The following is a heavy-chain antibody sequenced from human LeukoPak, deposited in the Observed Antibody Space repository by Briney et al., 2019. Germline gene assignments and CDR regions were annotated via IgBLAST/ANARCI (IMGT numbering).Heavy chain of an antibody. CDR3: ARQVTAVAGTFDY. CDR1: GGSISSRSYY. CDR2: IYYSGST. Sequence: PSETLSLTCNVSGGSISSRSYYWGWIRQPPGKGLGWIGSIYYSGSTYYNPSLKSRVTMSVDTSKTQFSLKLSSVTAADTAVYYCARQVTAVAGTFDYWGQGTLVTVSS. J-gene: IGHJ4*02. D-gene: IGHD6-19*01. V-gene: IGHV4-39*01.